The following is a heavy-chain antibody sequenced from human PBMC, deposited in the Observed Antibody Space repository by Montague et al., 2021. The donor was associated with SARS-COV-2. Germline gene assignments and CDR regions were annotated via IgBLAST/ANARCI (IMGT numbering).Heavy chain of an antibody. CDR3: ARRPTPLLHFARSQKYCDCYCLDV. V-gene: IGHV4-34*01. Sequence: SETLSLTCAVYGESYNTCGNSFSSYHWTWIRQSQGKGLEWIGGTNREDTKYNPSLISRVTISKDTSRKQFSMTLTSVTAADTAVYYCARRPTPLLHFARSQKYCDCYCLDVWGQGTTVIVS. CDR2: TNREDT. D-gene: IGHD2-15*01. CDR1: GESYNTCGNSFSSYH. J-gene: IGHJ6*02.